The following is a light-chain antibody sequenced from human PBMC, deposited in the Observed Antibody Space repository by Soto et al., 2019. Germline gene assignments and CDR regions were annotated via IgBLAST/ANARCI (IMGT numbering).Light chain of an antibody. CDR2: GDT. V-gene: IGLV1-40*01. CDR1: NSNIGAGYD. CDR3: QSYDSSLSGPVL. Sequence: QSVLTQPPSVSGAPGQRVTISCPGSNSNIGAGYDVNWYQHLPGTAPKLLIYGDTIRPSGVPDRFSGSKSATSASLAIAGLQVEDEGDYYCQSYDSSLSGPVLFGGGTKLTVL. J-gene: IGLJ2*01.